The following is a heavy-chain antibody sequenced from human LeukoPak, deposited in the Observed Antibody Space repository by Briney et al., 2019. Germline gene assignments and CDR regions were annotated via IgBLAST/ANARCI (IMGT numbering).Heavy chain of an antibody. J-gene: IGHJ5*02. Sequence: ASVKVSCKASGYTFTGYYMHWVRQAPGQGLEWMGWINPNSGGTNYAQKFQGRVTMTRDTSISTAYMELSRLRSDDTAVYYCAREAEMATIAAYNWFDPWGQGTLVTVSS. CDR3: AREAEMATIAAYNWFDP. D-gene: IGHD5-24*01. CDR2: INPNSGGT. V-gene: IGHV1-2*02. CDR1: GYTFTGYY.